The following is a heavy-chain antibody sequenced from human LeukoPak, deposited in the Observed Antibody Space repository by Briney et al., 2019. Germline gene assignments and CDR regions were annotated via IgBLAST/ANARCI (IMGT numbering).Heavy chain of an antibody. D-gene: IGHD3-22*01. J-gene: IGHJ4*02. CDR3: ARVKNYYDSSGYYYGENY. CDR1: GGTLSSYT. Sequence: SVKVSCKASGGTLSSYTISWVRQAPGQGLEWMGRIIPILGIANYAQKFQGRVTITADKSTSTAYMELSSLRSEDTAVYYCARVKNYYDSSGYYYGENYWGQGTLVTVSS. V-gene: IGHV1-69*02. CDR2: IIPILGIA.